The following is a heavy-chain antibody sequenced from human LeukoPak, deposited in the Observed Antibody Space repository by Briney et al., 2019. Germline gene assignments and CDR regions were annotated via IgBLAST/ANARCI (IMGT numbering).Heavy chain of an antibody. CDR2: ISSSGITI. CDR3: ARDQYGLGYGSLFDY. D-gene: IGHD3-10*01. V-gene: IGHV3-11*01. J-gene: IGHJ4*02. Sequence: MTGGSLRLSCAASGFTFSDYYMTWIRQAPGKGLEWVSHISSSGITIYYADPVKGRFTISRDNAKKSLYLEMNSLRAEDTAVYYCARDQYGLGYGSLFDYWGQGTLVTVSS. CDR1: GFTFSDYY.